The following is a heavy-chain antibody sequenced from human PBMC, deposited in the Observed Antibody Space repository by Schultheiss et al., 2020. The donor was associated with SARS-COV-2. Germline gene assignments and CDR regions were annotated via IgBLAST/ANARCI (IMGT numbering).Heavy chain of an antibody. V-gene: IGHV3-7*01. CDR1: GGSISSSNW. Sequence: LSLTCAVSGGSISSSNWWSWVRQPPGKGLEWVANIKQDGSEKYYVYSVKGRFTISRDNAKNSLYLQMNSLRAEDTAVYYCARDLAAAGTGYWGQGTLVTVSS. D-gene: IGHD6-13*01. CDR3: ARDLAAAGTGY. CDR2: IKQDGSEK. J-gene: IGHJ4*02.